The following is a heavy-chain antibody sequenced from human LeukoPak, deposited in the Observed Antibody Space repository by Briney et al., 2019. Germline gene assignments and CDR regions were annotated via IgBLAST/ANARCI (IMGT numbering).Heavy chain of an antibody. J-gene: IGHJ4*02. CDR3: ARFVRDGYKQDYFDS. V-gene: IGHV3-48*03. Sequence: GGSLRLSCVVSGFTFSNYDMNWVRQAPGKGLEWVSHIGNSGSSIYYGDSVKDRFTISRDNAKNSLFLQMNSLRAEDSALYYCARFVRDGYKQDYFDSWGQGTLVTVSS. D-gene: IGHD5-24*01. CDR2: IGNSGSSI. CDR1: GFTFSNYD.